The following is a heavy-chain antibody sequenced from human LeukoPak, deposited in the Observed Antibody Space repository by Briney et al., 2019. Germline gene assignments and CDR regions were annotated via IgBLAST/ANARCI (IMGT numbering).Heavy chain of an antibody. V-gene: IGHV1-69*04. CDR1: GGTFSSYA. J-gene: IGHJ5*02. D-gene: IGHD2-2*01. CDR3: ATDIVVVPTPRGFWFDP. CDR2: IIPILGIA. Sequence: ASVKVSCKASGGTFSSYAISWVRQAPGQGLEWMGRIIPILGIANYAQKFQGRATITADKSTSTAYMELSSLRSEDTAVYYCATDIVVVPTPRGFWFDPWGQGTLVTVSS.